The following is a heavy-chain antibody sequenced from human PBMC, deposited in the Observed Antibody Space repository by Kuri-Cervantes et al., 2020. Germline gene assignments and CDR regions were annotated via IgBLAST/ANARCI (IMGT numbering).Heavy chain of an antibody. CDR1: GFTVSSNY. CDR3: ARGIAVATDAFDI. J-gene: IGHJ3*02. Sequence: GGSLRLSCAASGFTVSSNYMSWVRQAPGKGLEWVSVIYSGGSTYYADSVKGRFTISRENAKNSLYLQMNSLRAGDTAVYYCARGIAVATDAFDIWGQGTMVTVSS. D-gene: IGHD6-19*01. CDR2: IYSGGST. V-gene: IGHV3-53*01.